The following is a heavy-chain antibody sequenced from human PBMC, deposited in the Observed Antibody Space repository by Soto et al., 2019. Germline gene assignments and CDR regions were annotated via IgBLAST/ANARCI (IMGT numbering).Heavy chain of an antibody. CDR3: VRVQTPRLYGLWSYAYFDF. J-gene: IGHJ4*02. CDR1: GFTFSSYS. CDR2: ISSSSTYI. Sequence: XGSLRLSCSASGFTFSSYSINWVRQAPGKGLDWVSSISSSSTYIYYADSVKGRFTISRDNSKKSLYMKMNSLRDDDTALYYCVRVQTPRLYGLWSYAYFDFWGPGTLVTVSS. D-gene: IGHD3-10*01. V-gene: IGHV3-21*01.